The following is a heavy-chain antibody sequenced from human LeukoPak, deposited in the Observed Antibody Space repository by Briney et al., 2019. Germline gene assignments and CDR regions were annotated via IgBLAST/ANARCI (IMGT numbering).Heavy chain of an antibody. Sequence: ASVKVSCKASGFTFTSYDINWVRQAPGQGLEWMGWISAYNGNTNYAQKLQGRVTMTTDTSTSTAYMELRSLRSDDTAVYYCARPVSGWYFWFDPWGQGTLVTVSS. CDR3: ARPVSGWYFWFDP. D-gene: IGHD6-19*01. CDR1: GFTFTSYD. CDR2: ISAYNGNT. V-gene: IGHV1-18*01. J-gene: IGHJ5*02.